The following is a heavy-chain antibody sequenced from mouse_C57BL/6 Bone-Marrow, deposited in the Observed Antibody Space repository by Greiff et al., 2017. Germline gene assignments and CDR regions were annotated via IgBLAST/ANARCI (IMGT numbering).Heavy chain of an antibody. Sequence: EVQLVESGGDLVKPGGSLKLSCAASGFTFSSYGMSWVRQTPDKRLEWVATISSGGSYTYYPDSVKGRFTISRDNAKNTLYLQMSSLKSEDTAMYYCARHRDSDYWGQGTTLTVSS. CDR2: ISSGGSYT. V-gene: IGHV5-6*01. CDR1: GFTFSSYG. CDR3: ARHRDSDY. J-gene: IGHJ2*01.